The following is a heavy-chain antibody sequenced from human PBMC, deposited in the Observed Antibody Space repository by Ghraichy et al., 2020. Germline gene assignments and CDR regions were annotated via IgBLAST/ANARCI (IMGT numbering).Heavy chain of an antibody. D-gene: IGHD3-10*01. Sequence: SQTLSLTCSVSGDSVSSNVWAWIRQSPENGLEWIGYISTNGNTNYNPSLKSRPIISVDSSKNQVSLTLNSVTAADTAVYYCARRLRGSGSYSPWGQGILVSVSS. CDR3: ARRLRGSGSYSP. V-gene: IGHV4-4*08. J-gene: IGHJ5*02. CDR2: ISTNGNT. CDR1: GDSVSSNV.